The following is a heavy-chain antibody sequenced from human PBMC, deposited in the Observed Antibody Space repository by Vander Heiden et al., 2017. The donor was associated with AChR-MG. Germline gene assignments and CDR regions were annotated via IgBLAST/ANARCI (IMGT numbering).Heavy chain of an antibody. CDR1: GFIFTSYS. CDR3: ARDPNYFDNNGYDFFDY. CDR2: ISSSSSTI. Sequence: EVQLVESGGGLVQPGGSLRLSCAASGFIFTSYSMNWVRQAPGKGLEWLSYISSSSSTIYYADSVKGRFTISRDNAKHSLYLQMNSLRDEDTAIYYCARDPNYFDNNGYDFFDYWGQGTLVTVSS. V-gene: IGHV3-48*02. J-gene: IGHJ4*02. D-gene: IGHD3-22*01.